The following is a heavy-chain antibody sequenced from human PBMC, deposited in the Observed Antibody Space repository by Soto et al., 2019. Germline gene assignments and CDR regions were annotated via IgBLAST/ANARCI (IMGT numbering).Heavy chain of an antibody. CDR2: ST. D-gene: IGHD6-13*01. J-gene: IGHJ4*02. Sequence: ATLVNPTQTLTLTCTVSGFSLTTRGMTLGWIRQPPGKAPEWLALSTQYSPSLQSRRTFTEDTSKNQVVLTMTNMDPVDTATYYCTLRQDTSRGPIYWGQGIMVTVSS. V-gene: IGHV2-5*01. CDR1: GFSLTTRGMT. CDR3: TLRQDTSRGPIY.